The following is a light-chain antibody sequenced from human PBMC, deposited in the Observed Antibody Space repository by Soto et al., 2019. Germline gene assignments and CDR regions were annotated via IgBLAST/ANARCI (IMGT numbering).Light chain of an antibody. CDR3: QQYDTSPRT. J-gene: IGKJ1*01. CDR2: GAS. Sequence: EIVLTQSPGTLSLSPGERATLSCRASQSVSSNYLAWYQQQRGQAPRLLIYGASSRATGIPPSFSGSGSGTDLTLTISRLEPEDFAVYYCQQYDTSPRTFGQGTKVEI. V-gene: IGKV3-20*01. CDR1: QSVSSNY.